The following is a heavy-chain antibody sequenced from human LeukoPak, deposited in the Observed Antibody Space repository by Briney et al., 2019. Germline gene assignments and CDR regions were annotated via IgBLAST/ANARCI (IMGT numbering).Heavy chain of an antibody. CDR2: LYSSGIT. V-gene: IGHV4-61*05. D-gene: IGHD6-19*01. Sequence: SETLSLTCTVSGGSISRDSYYWGWIRQSPGKGLEWIGFLYSSGITNYNPSLKSRVTISLDTSKNQFPLKLTSVTAADTAVYYCARPYSSGWYGAFNIWGQGTVVTVSS. CDR1: GGSISRDSYY. CDR3: ARPYSSGWYGAFNI. J-gene: IGHJ3*02.